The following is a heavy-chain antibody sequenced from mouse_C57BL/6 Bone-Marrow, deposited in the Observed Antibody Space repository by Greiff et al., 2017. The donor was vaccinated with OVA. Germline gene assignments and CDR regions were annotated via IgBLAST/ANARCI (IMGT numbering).Heavy chain of an antibody. CDR2: ISGGGSYT. Sequence: EVQRVESGGGLVKPGGSLKLSCAASGFTFSSYAMSWVRQTPEKRLEWVATISGGGSYTYYPDNVKGRFTISRDNAKNNLDLQMSHLKSEDTAMYYCARERGHFDYWGQGTTLTGSS. V-gene: IGHV5-4*01. J-gene: IGHJ2*01. CDR1: GFTFSSYA. D-gene: IGHD3-3*01. CDR3: ARERGHFDY.